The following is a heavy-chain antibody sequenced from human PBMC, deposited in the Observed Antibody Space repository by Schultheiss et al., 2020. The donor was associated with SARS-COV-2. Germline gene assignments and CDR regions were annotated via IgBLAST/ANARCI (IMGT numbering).Heavy chain of an antibody. D-gene: IGHD3-22*01. CDR3: ARNYYDSSGRHGWDYFDY. CDR1: GGSISSGGYY. Sequence: GGSLRLSCTVSGGSISSGGYYWSWIRQHPGKGLEWVSYISSSSSTIYYADSVKGRFTISRDNAKNSLYLQMNSLRAEDTAVYYCARNYYDSSGRHGWDYFDYWGQGTLVTVSS. CDR2: ISSSSSTI. V-gene: IGHV3-11*01. J-gene: IGHJ4*02.